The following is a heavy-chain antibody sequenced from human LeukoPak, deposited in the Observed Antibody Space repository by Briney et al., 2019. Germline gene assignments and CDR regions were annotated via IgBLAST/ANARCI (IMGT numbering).Heavy chain of an antibody. V-gene: IGHV3-49*03. CDR3: TREQCSGGSCYSPRDY. J-gene: IGHJ4*02. CDR2: IRSKAYGGTT. D-gene: IGHD2-15*01. Sequence: GGSLRLSCTASGFTFGDYAMSWFRQAPGKGLEWVGFIRSKAYGGTTEYAASVKGRFTISRDDSKSIAYLQMNSLKTEDTAVYYCTREQCSGGSCYSPRDYWGQGTLVTVSS. CDR1: GFTFGDYA.